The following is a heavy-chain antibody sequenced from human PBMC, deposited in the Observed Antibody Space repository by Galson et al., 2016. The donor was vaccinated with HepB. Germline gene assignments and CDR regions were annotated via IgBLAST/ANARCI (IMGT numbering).Heavy chain of an antibody. CDR3: AKDPYFRYSLNYGMDV. Sequence: SLRLSCAVSGFTFIDYAMSWRRQAPGKGLEWVSGISGSGGSTFYADSVKGRFIISRDNSKNTLYMQMNSLRAEDTAVYYCAKDPYFRYSLNYGMDVWGQGTTVTVSS. D-gene: IGHD5-12*01. CDR2: ISGSGGST. CDR1: GFTFIDYA. J-gene: IGHJ6*02. V-gene: IGHV3-23*01.